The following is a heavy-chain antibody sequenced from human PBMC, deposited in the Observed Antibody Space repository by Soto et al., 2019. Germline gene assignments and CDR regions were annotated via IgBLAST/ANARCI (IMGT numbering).Heavy chain of an antibody. CDR3: ARVGYGSGSYYRSPQGGMDV. Sequence: PSETLSLTGTVSVGSISSYYWSWIRQPAGKGLEWIGRIYTSGSTNYNPSLKGRVTMSVDTSKNQFSLKLSSVTAADTAVYYCARVGYGSGSYYRSPQGGMDVWGQGTTVTVSS. J-gene: IGHJ6*02. CDR2: IYTSGST. CDR1: VGSISSYY. D-gene: IGHD3-10*01. V-gene: IGHV4-4*07.